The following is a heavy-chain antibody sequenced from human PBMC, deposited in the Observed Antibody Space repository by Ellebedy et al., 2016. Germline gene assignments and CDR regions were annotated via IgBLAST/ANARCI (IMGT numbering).Heavy chain of an antibody. CDR3: ARKSYYYDSSGYYSPALDY. CDR2: LYGGGAS. D-gene: IGHD3-22*01. V-gene: IGHV3-53*01. Sequence: GESLKISXVVSGFSVSSNDMSWVRQAPGKGLELVSLLYGGGASYYADSVKGRFTISRDNSKNTLYLQMNSLRAEDTAVYNCARKSYYYDSSGYYSPALDYWGQGTLVTVSS. CDR1: GFSVSSND. J-gene: IGHJ4*02.